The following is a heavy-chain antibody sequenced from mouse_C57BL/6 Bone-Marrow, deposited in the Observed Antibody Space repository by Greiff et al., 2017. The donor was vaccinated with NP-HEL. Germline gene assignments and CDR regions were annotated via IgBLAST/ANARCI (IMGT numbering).Heavy chain of an antibody. V-gene: IGHV1-55*01. D-gene: IGHD1-1*01. CDR2: IYPGSGST. J-gene: IGHJ1*03. CDR1: GYTFTSYW. CDR3: ARRVEAYYGSSYWYFDV. Sequence: QVQLKQPGAELVKPGASVKMSCKASGYTFTSYWITWVKQRPGQGLEWIGDIYPGSGSTNYNEKFKSKATLTVDTSSSTAYMQLSSLTSEDSAVYYCARRVEAYYGSSYWYFDVWGTGTTVTVSS.